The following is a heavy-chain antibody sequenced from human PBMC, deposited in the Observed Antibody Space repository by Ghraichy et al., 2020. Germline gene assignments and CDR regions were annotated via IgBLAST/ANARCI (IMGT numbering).Heavy chain of an antibody. J-gene: IGHJ4*02. V-gene: IGHV4-59*11. CDR3: VSHSANYRFHLTY. CDR1: GGSISSHY. Sequence: SENLSLTCTVSGGSISSHYWSWIRQSPGKGLEWIGYIYYSGITNYNPSLESRVTMSVDTSKSQFSLKLSSVTAADTAVYYCVSHSANYRFHLTYWGQGTLVTVSS. D-gene: IGHD4/OR15-4a*01. CDR2: IYYSGIT.